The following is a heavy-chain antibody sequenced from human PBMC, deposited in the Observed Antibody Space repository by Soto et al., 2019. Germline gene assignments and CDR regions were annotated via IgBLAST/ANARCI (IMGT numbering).Heavy chain of an antibody. D-gene: IGHD6-13*01. Sequence: GESLKISCKGSGYSFTSYCIGWAHQIPGKGLEWMGIIYPGASDTRYSPSFQGQVTISADKSISTAYLQWSSLKASDTAMYYCARHGIAAAVWALDPLSQVTLVPISS. CDR1: GYSFTSYC. V-gene: IGHV5-51*07. CDR2: IYPGASDT. J-gene: IGHJ5*02. CDR3: ARHGIAAAVWALDP.